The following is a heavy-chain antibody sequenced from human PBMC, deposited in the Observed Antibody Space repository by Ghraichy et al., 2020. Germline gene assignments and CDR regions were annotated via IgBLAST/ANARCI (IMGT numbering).Heavy chain of an antibody. J-gene: IGHJ4*02. CDR3: ARDTTWKLDY. CDR1: GFTFSGYW. V-gene: IGHV3-7*01. D-gene: IGHD1-1*01. Sequence: GALRLSCVTFGFTFSGYWMTWVRQAPGKGLEWVANIKQDGGEKHYLDSVKGRFTISRDNAKSSLHLQMNSLRTEDTAVYYCARDTTWKLDYWGQGILVTVSS. CDR2: IKQDGGEK.